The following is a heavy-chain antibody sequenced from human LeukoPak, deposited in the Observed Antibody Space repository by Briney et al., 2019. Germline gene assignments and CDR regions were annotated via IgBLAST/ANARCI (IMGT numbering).Heavy chain of an antibody. V-gene: IGHV4-38-2*01. Sequence: PSETLSLTCDVSGYSISSGYHWGWIRQPPGKGLEWIGSIHHGGSTYYNPSLKSRVTISMDTSKNQFSLKLSSVTAADTAVYYCGRGKRAAASNFGAQETLVTVSS. D-gene: IGHD6-13*01. CDR2: IHHGGST. CDR3: GRGKRAAASNF. CDR1: GYSISSGYH. J-gene: IGHJ4*02.